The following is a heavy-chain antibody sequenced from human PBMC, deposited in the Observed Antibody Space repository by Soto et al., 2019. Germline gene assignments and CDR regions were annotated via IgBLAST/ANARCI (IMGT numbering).Heavy chain of an antibody. V-gene: IGHV1-2*04. CDR2: INPNSGGT. J-gene: IGHJ3*02. Sequence: ASVKVSCKASGYTFTGYYMHWVRQARGQGLEWMGWINPNSGGTNYAQKFQGWVTMTRDTSISTAYMELSRLRSDDTAVYYCARVGDSSSYDAFDIWGQGTMVTVSS. CDR3: ARVGDSSSYDAFDI. D-gene: IGHD6-6*01. CDR1: GYTFTGYY.